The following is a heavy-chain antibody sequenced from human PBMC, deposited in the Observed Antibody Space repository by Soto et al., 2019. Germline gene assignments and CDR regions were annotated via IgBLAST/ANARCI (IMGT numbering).Heavy chain of an antibody. CDR2: IYYSGSP. Sequence: TLSLTCTVSGGSISSGGYYWSWIRQHPGKGLEWIGYIYYSGSPYYNPSLKSRLTISVDTSKNQFSLKLSSVTAADTAVYYCARVGVIGYYYGLDVWGQGTTVTVSS. CDR1: GGSISSGGYY. CDR3: ARVGVIGYYYGLDV. D-gene: IGHD3-16*01. J-gene: IGHJ6*02. V-gene: IGHV4-31*03.